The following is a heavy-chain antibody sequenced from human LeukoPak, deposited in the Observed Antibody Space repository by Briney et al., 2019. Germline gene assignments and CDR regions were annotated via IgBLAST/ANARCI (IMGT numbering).Heavy chain of an antibody. CDR1: GYTFTGYY. D-gene: IGHD3-16*02. J-gene: IGHJ4*02. V-gene: IGHV1-2*02. Sequence: GASVKVSCKASGYTFTGYYMHWVRQAPGQGLEWMGWINPNSGGTNYAQKFQGRVTMTRDTSISTAYMELSRLRSEDTAVYYCASPQVDPMITFGGVIVAALDYWGQGTLVTVSS. CDR2: INPNSGGT. CDR3: ASPQVDPMITFGGVIVAALDY.